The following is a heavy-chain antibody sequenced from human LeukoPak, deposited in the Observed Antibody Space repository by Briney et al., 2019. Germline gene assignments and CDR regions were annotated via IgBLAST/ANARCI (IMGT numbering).Heavy chain of an antibody. CDR3: AKTNGFYDY. D-gene: IGHD3-22*01. CDR1: GFTFSSFT. J-gene: IGHJ4*02. Sequence: GGSLRLSCAASGFTFSSFTMSWVRQAPGKGLEWVSAISGSGGNTYYGDSVRGRFTISRDNSKNTLYLQMSSLRVEDTAIYYCAKTNGFYDYWGQGTLVTVSS. V-gene: IGHV3-23*01. CDR2: ISGSGGNT.